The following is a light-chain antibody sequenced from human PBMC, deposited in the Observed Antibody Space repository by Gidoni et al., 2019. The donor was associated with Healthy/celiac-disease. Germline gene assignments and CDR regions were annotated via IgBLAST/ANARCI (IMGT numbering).Light chain of an antibody. CDR1: QSVSSN. CDR2: GAS. J-gene: IGKJ2*01. Sequence: EILMTQSPATLSVSPGERATLSCRASQSVSSNLAWYQQKSGQAPRILIYGASTRATGIPARFSGSGSGTDFTLTISSLQSEDFAVYYCQQYNNWPPVTFGQGTKLEIK. CDR3: QQYNNWPPVT. V-gene: IGKV3-15*01.